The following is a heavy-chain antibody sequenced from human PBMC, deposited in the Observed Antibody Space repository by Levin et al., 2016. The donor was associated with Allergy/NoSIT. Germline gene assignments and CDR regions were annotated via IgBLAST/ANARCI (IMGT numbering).Heavy chain of an antibody. J-gene: IGHJ4*02. D-gene: IGHD3-10*01. Sequence: SETLSLTCTVSGGSISSYYWSWIRQPAGKGLEWIGRIYTSGSTNYNPSLKSRVTMSVDTSKNQFSLKLSSVTAADTAVYYCASVQDPGRGADYFDYWGQGTLVTVSS. V-gene: IGHV4-4*07. CDR3: ASVQDPGRGADYFDY. CDR2: IYTSGST. CDR1: GGSISSYY.